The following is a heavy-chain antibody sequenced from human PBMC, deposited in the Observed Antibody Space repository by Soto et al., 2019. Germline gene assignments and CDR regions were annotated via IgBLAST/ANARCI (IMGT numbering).Heavy chain of an antibody. CDR1: GGSISSGDYF. Sequence: SETLSLTCTVSGGSISSGDYFWSWIRQPPGKGLEWIGYIYYSGSTYYNPSLKSRVTISVDTSKNQFSLKLSSVTAADTAVYYCARCPPGGYSFDYWGQGTLVTVSS. J-gene: IGHJ4*02. CDR3: ARCPPGGYSFDY. V-gene: IGHV4-30-4*01. CDR2: IYYSGST. D-gene: IGHD6-25*01.